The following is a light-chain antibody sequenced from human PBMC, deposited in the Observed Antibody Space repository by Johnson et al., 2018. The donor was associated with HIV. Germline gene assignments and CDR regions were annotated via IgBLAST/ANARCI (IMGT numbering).Light chain of an antibody. V-gene: IGLV1-51*02. J-gene: IGLJ1*01. CDR1: SSNIGNNY. Sequence: QSVLTQPPSVSAAPGQKVTISCSGSSSNIGNNYVSWYQQLPGTAPKVLIYENNKRPSGIPDRFSGSKSGTSATLGITGLQTGDEADYYCGTWDSSLSFYVFGTGTKVTV. CDR2: ENN. CDR3: GTWDSSLSFYV.